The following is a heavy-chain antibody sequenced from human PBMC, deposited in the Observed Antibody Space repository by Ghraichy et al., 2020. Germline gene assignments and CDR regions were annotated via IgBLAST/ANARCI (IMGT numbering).Heavy chain of an antibody. Sequence: SETLSLTCAVYGGSFSGYYWSWIRQPPGKGLEWIGEINHSGSTNYNPSLKSRVTISVDTSKNQFSLKLSSVTAAYTAVYYCTRGRWYYYFWSGYYTSVWFDPWGQGTLVTVSS. V-gene: IGHV4-34*01. CDR3: TRGRWYYYFWSGYYTSVWFDP. CDR2: INHSGST. J-gene: IGHJ5*02. CDR1: GGSFSGYY. D-gene: IGHD3-3*01.